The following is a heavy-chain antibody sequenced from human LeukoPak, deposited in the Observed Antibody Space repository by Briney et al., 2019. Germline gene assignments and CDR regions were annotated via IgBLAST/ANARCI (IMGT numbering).Heavy chain of an antibody. V-gene: IGHV4-39*01. CDR2: VYYSGST. CDR3: ARASFNVVFGNWFDP. Sequence: PSETLSLTCTVSSGSIGSSSNYWGWIRQAPGKGLKWIGNVYYSGSTFYNPSLKSRVTISVDTSKNQFSLKLRSVTAADTAIYYCARASFNVVFGNWFDPWGQGTLVTVSS. D-gene: IGHD2-8*01. CDR1: SGSIGSSSNY. J-gene: IGHJ5*02.